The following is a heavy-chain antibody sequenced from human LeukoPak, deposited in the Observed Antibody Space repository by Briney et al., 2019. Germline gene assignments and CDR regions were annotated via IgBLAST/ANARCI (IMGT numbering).Heavy chain of an antibody. CDR2: INSDGRDT. CDR1: GFTLTPYW. Sequence: GGSLRLSCEASGFTLTPYWMHCVRQAPGKGLVWVARINSDGRDTGYADSVKGRLTISRDNAKNTVYLQMNSLRAEDTAVYFCVRDCCSWDAFDIWGQGTMVTVSS. D-gene: IGHD2-21*01. CDR3: VRDCCSWDAFDI. J-gene: IGHJ3*02. V-gene: IGHV3-74*01.